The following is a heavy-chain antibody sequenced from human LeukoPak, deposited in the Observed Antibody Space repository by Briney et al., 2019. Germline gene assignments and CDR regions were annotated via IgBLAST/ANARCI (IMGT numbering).Heavy chain of an antibody. D-gene: IGHD3-10*01. CDR1: DDSITIYY. CDR2: IYYRVTS. Sequence: SETLSLTCTVSDDSITIYYWSWIRQPPGKGLEWIGYIYYRVTSDYNPSLKSRVTMSVDMSTRQISLKLSSVTAADTAVYYCARAVGGDGSGSLWGPGTLVTVSS. CDR3: ARAVGGDGSGSL. J-gene: IGHJ4*02. V-gene: IGHV4-59*01.